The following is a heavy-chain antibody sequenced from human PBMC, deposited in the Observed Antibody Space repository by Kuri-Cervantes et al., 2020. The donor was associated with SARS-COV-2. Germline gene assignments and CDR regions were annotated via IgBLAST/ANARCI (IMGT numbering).Heavy chain of an antibody. J-gene: IGHJ6*02. Sequence: SETLSLTCTVSGGSISSDNYYWSWIRQPPGKGLEWIGYIYYNGSTNYNPSLKSRVTISVDTSKNQFSLKLSSVTAADTAMYYCARHDYGDPLTYYYGMDVWGQGTTVTVSS. V-gene: IGHV4-61*01. CDR1: GGSISSDNYY. CDR2: IYYNGST. CDR3: ARHDYGDPLTYYYGMDV. D-gene: IGHD4-17*01.